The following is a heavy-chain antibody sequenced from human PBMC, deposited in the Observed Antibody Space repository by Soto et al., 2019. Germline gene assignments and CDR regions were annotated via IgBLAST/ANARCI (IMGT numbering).Heavy chain of an antibody. V-gene: IGHV3-23*01. Sequence: GGSLRLSCAASGFIFSTYVMSWVRQAPGKGLEWVSAISGSGGSTYYADSVKGRFTISRDNSKNTLYLQMNSLRAEDTAVYYCAKDPGGGFGGTTDWFDPWGQGTLVTVSS. CDR3: AKDPGGGFGGTTDWFDP. CDR2: ISGSGGST. CDR1: GFIFSTYV. J-gene: IGHJ5*02. D-gene: IGHD1-1*01.